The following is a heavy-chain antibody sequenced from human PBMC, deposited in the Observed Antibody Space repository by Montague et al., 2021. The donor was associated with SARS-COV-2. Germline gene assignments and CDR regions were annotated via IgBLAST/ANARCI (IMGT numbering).Heavy chain of an antibody. CDR3: ARFPTSYYYDSKAAPATPDAFDF. CDR1: GGSISSSSYY. CDR2: IYYSGST. J-gene: IGHJ3*01. D-gene: IGHD3-22*01. Sequence: SETLSLTCTVSGGSISSSSYYWGWIRQPPGKGLEWIGSIYYSGSTYYNPSLKSRVTISVDTSKNQLSLKLSSVTAADTAVYYCARFPTSYYYDSKAAPATPDAFDFWGQGTMVTVSS. V-gene: IGHV4-39*01.